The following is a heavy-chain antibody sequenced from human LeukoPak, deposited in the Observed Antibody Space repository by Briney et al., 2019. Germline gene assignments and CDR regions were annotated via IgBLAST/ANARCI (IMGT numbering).Heavy chain of an antibody. D-gene: IGHD2-15*01. CDR1: GFTFSSYA. CDR3: ARAIVVVAAMMYWFDP. V-gene: IGHV3-23*01. Sequence: AGGSLRLSCAASGFTFSSYAMSWVRQAPGKGLEWVSVISGSGGSTYYADSVKGRFTISRDNSKNTLYLQMNSLRAEDTAVYYCARAIVVVAAMMYWFDPWGQGTLVTVSS. J-gene: IGHJ5*02. CDR2: ISGSGGST.